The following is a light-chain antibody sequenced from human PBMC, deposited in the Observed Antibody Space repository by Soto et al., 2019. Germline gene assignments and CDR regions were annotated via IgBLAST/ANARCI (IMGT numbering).Light chain of an antibody. J-gene: IGLJ1*01. CDR1: SSDVGGYNY. Sequence: QSALTQPASVSGSPGQSITISCTGTSSDVGGYNYVSWYQQHPGKAPKLMIYDVSNRRSGVSNRFSGSKSGNTASLTISGLQAEDEADYYCSSYTSSSTPGVFGTGTKLTVL. CDR2: DVS. CDR3: SSYTSSSTPGV. V-gene: IGLV2-14*01.